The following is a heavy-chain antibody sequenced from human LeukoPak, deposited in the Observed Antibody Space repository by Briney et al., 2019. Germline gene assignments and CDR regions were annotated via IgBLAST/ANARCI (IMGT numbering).Heavy chain of an antibody. CDR2: IDAGNGRT. Sequence: VASVKVSCKASGYDFTKYAVQWVRQAPGQRLEWMGWIDAGNGRTKYSQDFQGRVTITRDTSARIAYMELSSLTSDDMSVYYCARASSGWPLLLGYWGQGTLVTVSS. CDR3: ARASSGWPLLLGY. CDR1: GYDFTKYA. D-gene: IGHD6-19*01. J-gene: IGHJ4*02. V-gene: IGHV1-3*03.